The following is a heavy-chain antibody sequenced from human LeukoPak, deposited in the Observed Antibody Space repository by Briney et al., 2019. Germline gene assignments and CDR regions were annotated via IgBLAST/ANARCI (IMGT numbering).Heavy chain of an antibody. J-gene: IGHJ4*02. D-gene: IGHD4-23*01. CDR1: GGSISSYY. V-gene: IGHV4-59*01. CDR2: IYYSGST. CDR3: ARGQVYGGNGVTDY. Sequence: SETLSLTCIVSGGSISSYYWSWIRQPPGKGLEWIGYIYYSGSTNYNPSLKSRVTISVDTSKNQFSLKLSSVTAADTAAYYCARGQVYGGNGVTDYWGQGTLVTVSS.